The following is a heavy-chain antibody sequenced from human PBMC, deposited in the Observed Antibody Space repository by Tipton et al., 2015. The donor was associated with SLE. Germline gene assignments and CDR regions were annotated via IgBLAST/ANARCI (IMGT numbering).Heavy chain of an antibody. CDR3: ARSRTSFLDH. V-gene: IGHV4-4*07. Sequence: PGLVKPSETLSLTCSVSGVSISGYYWTWIRQPAGKGLEWIGRIYTMGITNYNPSLESRISMSVDTSKNQFSLELTSVTAADTAVYYCARSRTSFLDHWGQGTLVTVSS. J-gene: IGHJ4*02. CDR2: IYTMGIT. D-gene: IGHD1-14*01. CDR1: GVSISGYY.